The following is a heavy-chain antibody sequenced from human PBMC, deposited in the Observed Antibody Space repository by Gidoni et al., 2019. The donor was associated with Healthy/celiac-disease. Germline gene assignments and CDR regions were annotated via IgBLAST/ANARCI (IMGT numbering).Heavy chain of an antibody. CDR2: INHSGST. J-gene: IGHJ6*02. CDR3: ARGLLSYYYYGMDV. D-gene: IGHD2-21*01. V-gene: IGHV4-34*01. Sequence: QVQLQQWGAGLLKPSETLSLTCAVYGGSFSGYYWSWIRQPPGKGLEWIGEINHSGSTNYNPSLKSRVTISVDTSKNQFSLKLSSVTAADTAVYYCARGLLSYYYYGMDVWGQGTTVTVSS. CDR1: GGSFSGYY.